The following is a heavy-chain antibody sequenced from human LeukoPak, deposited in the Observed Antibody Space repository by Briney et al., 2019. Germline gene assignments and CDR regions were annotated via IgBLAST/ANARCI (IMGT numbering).Heavy chain of an antibody. D-gene: IGHD3-22*01. CDR2: IYYSGST. J-gene: IGHJ3*02. Sequence: SETLSLTCTVSGGSISSYFWSWIRQPPGKGLEWIGYIYYSGSTNYNPSLKRQVTISEDTSKNQFSLKLTSVTAADTAVYYCARYYYDRSGYSNHGSDTFDIWGQGTMVTVSS. CDR3: ARYYYDRSGYSNHGSDTFDI. CDR1: GGSISSYF. V-gene: IGHV4-59*01.